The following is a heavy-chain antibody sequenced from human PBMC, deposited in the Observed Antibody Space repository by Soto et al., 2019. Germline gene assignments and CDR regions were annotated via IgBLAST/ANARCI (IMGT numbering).Heavy chain of an antibody. CDR2: IYYSGST. V-gene: IGHV4-59*01. D-gene: IGHD2-15*01. J-gene: IGHJ5*02. CDR1: GGSISSYY. CDR3: ARFRVVVAATGFDP. Sequence: SETLSLTCTVSGGSISSYYWSWIRQPPGKGLEWIGYIYYSGSTNYNPSLKSRVTISVDTSKNQFSLKLSSVTAADTAVYYCARFRVVVAATGFDPWGQGTLVTAPQ.